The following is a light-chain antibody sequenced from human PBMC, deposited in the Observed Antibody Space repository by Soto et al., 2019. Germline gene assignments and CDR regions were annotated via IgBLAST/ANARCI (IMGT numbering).Light chain of an antibody. CDR1: SSDLGSRNL. CDR3: CSYADGSTYV. Sequence: QLVLTQPASVSGSPGQSITISCTGTSSDLGSRNLVSWYQQHPGKAPKLMIYEGSKRPSGVSNRFSGTKSGNTASLTISGLQAEDEADYYCCSYADGSTYVFGTGTKLTVL. CDR2: EGS. V-gene: IGLV2-23*01. J-gene: IGLJ1*01.